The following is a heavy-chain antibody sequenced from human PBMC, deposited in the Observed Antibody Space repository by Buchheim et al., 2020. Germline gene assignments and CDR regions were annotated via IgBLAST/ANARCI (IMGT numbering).Heavy chain of an antibody. D-gene: IGHD2-15*01. J-gene: IGHJ6*04. CDR3: ARSHIKSVSAATSNYYYYGMDV. V-gene: IGHV4-34*01. Sequence: QVQLQQWGAGLLKPSETLSLTCAVYGGSFSDYSWNWIRQPPGKGLEWIGEINHSGSTKYNPSLKSRVTXYVHTTKHQFSLTLSSVTAADTAVYYCARSHIKSVSAATSNYYYYGMDVWGKGTT. CDR1: GGSFSDYS. CDR2: INHSGST.